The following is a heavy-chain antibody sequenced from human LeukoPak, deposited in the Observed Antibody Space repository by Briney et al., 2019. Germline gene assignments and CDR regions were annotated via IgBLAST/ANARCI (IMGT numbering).Heavy chain of an antibody. D-gene: IGHD1-26*01. CDR3: ARSPGILGTNYFDY. CDR1: GFTFSSYA. Sequence: TGGSLRLSCAASGFTFSSYAMHWVRQAPGKGLEWVAVISYDGSNKNYADSVKGRFTTSGDNSKNTLYLQMNSLRAEDTSVYYCARSPGILGTNYFDYWGQGTLVTVSS. J-gene: IGHJ4*02. V-gene: IGHV3-30*04. CDR2: ISYDGSNK.